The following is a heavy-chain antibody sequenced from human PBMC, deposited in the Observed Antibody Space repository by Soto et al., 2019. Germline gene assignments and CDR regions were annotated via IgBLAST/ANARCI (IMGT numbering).Heavy chain of an antibody. D-gene: IGHD2-2*01. CDR1: GFTFSSYS. CDR3: ARDYVGAYCSSTSCYSDYYYGMDV. CDR2: ISSSSSTI. J-gene: IGHJ6*02. Sequence: GGSLRLSCAASGFTFSSYSMNLVRQAPGKGLEWVSYISSSSSTIYYADSVKGRFTISRDNAKNSLYLQMNSLRAEDTAVYYCARDYVGAYCSSTSCYSDYYYGMDVWGQGTTVTVSS. V-gene: IGHV3-48*01.